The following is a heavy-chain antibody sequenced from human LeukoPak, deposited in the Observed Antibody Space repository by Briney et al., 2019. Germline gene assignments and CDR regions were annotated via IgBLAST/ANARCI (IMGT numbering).Heavy chain of an antibody. Sequence: ASVKVSCKASGYTFTGYYMHWVRQAPGQGLEWMGWINPNSGGTNYAQKLQGRVTMTTDTSTSTAYMELRSLRSDDTAVYYCARGSSLGVAAAGTGFDPWGQGTPVTVSS. CDR1: GYTFTGYY. CDR2: INPNSGGT. D-gene: IGHD6-13*01. V-gene: IGHV1-2*02. CDR3: ARGSSLGVAAAGTGFDP. J-gene: IGHJ5*02.